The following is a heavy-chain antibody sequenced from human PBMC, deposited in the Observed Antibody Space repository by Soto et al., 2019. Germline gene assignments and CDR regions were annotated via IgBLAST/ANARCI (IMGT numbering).Heavy chain of an antibody. Sequence: EVQLLESGGGFIHPGGSLRLSCAASGFSFSSFAMNWVRQAPGKGLEWVSIISGSADSTFYADSVKGRFTISRDNSKSTLYLQMNSLRAEDTAVYYCAKKRGAMIYAISVYGIDVWGQGTTVTVSS. D-gene: IGHD2-8*01. CDR1: GFSFSSFA. V-gene: IGHV3-23*01. CDR2: ISGSADST. J-gene: IGHJ6*02. CDR3: AKKRGAMIYAISVYGIDV.